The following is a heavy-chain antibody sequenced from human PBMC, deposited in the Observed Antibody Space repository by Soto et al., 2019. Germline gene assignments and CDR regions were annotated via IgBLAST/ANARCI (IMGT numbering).Heavy chain of an antibody. V-gene: IGHV3-30*03. J-gene: IGHJ6*02. CDR1: GFTFSDFG. Sequence: GGSLRLSCEVSGFTFSDFGLDWVRQAPGKGLEWVAIISHDGSERYYMDSVRGRFTTSRDNSRNIFYLQMNSLTGEDTAVYYCTRDGSPFAWDVWGLGTSVTVS. CDR2: ISHDGSER. CDR3: TRDGSPFAWDV.